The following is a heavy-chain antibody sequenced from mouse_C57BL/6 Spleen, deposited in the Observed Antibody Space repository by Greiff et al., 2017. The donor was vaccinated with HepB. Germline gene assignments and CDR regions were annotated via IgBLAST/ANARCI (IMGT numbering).Heavy chain of an antibody. CDR1: GYTFTSYW. V-gene: IGHV1-59*01. CDR2: IDPSDSYT. D-gene: IGHD1-1*01. J-gene: IGHJ2*01. Sequence: QVHVKQSGAELVRPGTSVKLSCKASGYTFTSYWMHWVKQRPGQGLEWIGVIDPSDSYTNYNQKFKGKATLTVDTSSSTAYMQLSSLTSEDSAVYSGARHPVVARVYFDYWGQGTTLTVSS. CDR3: ARHPVVARVYFDY.